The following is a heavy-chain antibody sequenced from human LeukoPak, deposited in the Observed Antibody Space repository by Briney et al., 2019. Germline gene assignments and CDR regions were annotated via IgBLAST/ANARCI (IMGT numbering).Heavy chain of an antibody. Sequence: ASVEVSCKASGYTFTSYDINWVRQATGQGLEWMGWLNPYSGGTNYAQKFQGRVTLTRDTSITTAYMDLSSLTSDDTALYYCARALTRYSTAWYGYWGQGTLVTVSS. D-gene: IGHD6-19*01. CDR3: ARALTRYSTAWYGY. J-gene: IGHJ4*02. V-gene: IGHV1-2*02. CDR1: GYTFTSYD. CDR2: LNPYSGGT.